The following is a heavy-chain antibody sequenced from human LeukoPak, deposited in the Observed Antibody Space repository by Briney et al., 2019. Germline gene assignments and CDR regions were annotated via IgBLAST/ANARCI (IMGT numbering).Heavy chain of an antibody. V-gene: IGHV1-18*01. D-gene: IGHD6-19*01. J-gene: IGHJ6*03. CDR1: GYTFTTYG. Sequence: ASVKVSCKTSGYTFTTYGISWMRQAPGQGLEWMGWISGYTGNTNYAQKFQGRVTMTRDTSISTAYMELSRLRSDDTAVYYCARDSSSGGGYYYYYMDVWGKGTTVTVSS. CDR3: ARDSSSGGGYYYYYMDV. CDR2: ISGYTGNT.